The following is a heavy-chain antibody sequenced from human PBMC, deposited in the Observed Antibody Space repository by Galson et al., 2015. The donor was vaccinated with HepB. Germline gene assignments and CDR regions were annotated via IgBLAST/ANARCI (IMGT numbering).Heavy chain of an antibody. CDR1: GFTFSSYA. D-gene: IGHD1/OR15-1a*01. J-gene: IGHJ4*02. V-gene: IGHV3-30-3*01. CDR3: ARETTPHGGGGFDY. CDR2: ISYDGSNK. Sequence: SLRLSCAASGFTFSSYAMHWVRQAPGKGLEWVAVISYDGSNKYYADSVKGRFTISRDNSKNTLYLQMNSLRAEDTAVYYCARETTPHGGGGFDYWGQGTLVTVSS.